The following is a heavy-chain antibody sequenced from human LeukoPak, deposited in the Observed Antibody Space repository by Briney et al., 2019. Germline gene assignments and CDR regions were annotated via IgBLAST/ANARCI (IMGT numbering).Heavy chain of an antibody. Sequence: SETLSLTCAVYGGSFSGYYWSWIRQPPGKGLEWIGEINHSGSTNYNPSLKSRVTISVDTSKNQFSLKLSSVTAADTAVYYRARSPINCSGGSCYSLLDYWGQGTLVTVSS. CDR3: ARSPINCSGGSCYSLLDY. CDR1: GGSFSGYY. D-gene: IGHD2-15*01. CDR2: INHSGST. V-gene: IGHV4-34*01. J-gene: IGHJ4*02.